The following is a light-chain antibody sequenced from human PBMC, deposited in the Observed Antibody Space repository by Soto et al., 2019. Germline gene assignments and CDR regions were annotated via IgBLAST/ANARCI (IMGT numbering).Light chain of an antibody. CDR2: GAS. CDR1: QSVSSN. Sequence: EIVVTQSPATLSESPGERATLSCRASQSVSSNLAWYQQKPGQAPRLLIYGASTRATGIPARFSGSGSGTEFTLTISSLQSEDFAVYYCQQYNNWPRTFGQGTKVEIK. J-gene: IGKJ1*01. CDR3: QQYNNWPRT. V-gene: IGKV3-15*01.